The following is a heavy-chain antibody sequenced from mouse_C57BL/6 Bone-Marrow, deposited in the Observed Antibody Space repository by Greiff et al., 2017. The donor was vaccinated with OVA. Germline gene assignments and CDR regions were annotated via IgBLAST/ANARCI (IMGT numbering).Heavy chain of an antibody. J-gene: IGHJ3*01. D-gene: IGHD2-4*01. CDR1: GYTFTSYW. CDR2: ISPSDSDT. Sequence: QVQLKQPGAELVRPGSSVKLSCKASGYTFTSYWMDWVKQRPGQGLEWIGNISPSDSDTHYNQKFKDKATLTVDKSSSTAYMQLSSLTSEDSAVYYCCIYYDYGFAYWGQGTLVTVSA. V-gene: IGHV1-61*01. CDR3: CIYYDYGFAY.